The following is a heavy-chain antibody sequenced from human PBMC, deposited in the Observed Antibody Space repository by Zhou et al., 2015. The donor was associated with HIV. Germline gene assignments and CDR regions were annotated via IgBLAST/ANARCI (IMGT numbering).Heavy chain of an antibody. D-gene: IGHD2-2*01. J-gene: IGHJ4*02. CDR3: ARSVYCSSTSCYQFDY. Sequence: QVQLVQSGAEVKKPGASVKVSCKASGYTFTSYAMHWVRQAPGQRLEWMGWINAGNGNTKYSQKFQGRVTITRDTSASTAYMELSSLRSEDTAVYYCARSVYCSSTSCYQFDYWGQGTLVTVSS. V-gene: IGHV1-3*01. CDR1: GYTFTSYA. CDR2: INAGNGNT.